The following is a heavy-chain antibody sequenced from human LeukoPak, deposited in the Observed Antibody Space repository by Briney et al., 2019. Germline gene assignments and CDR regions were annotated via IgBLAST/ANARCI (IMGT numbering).Heavy chain of an antibody. Sequence: ASVKVSCKASGYTFTGYYMHWVRQAPGQGLEWMGWINPNSGGTNYAQKFQGRVTMTRDTSISTAYMELRSLRSDDTAVYYCARDSGAVRPYYYGMDVWGQGTTVTVSS. CDR1: GYTFTGYY. V-gene: IGHV1-2*02. D-gene: IGHD6-19*01. CDR3: ARDSGAVRPYYYGMDV. J-gene: IGHJ6*02. CDR2: INPNSGGT.